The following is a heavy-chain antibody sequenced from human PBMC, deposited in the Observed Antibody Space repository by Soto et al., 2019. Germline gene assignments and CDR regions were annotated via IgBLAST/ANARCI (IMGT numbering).Heavy chain of an antibody. Sequence: GSLRLSCAASGFTFSSYAMHWVRQAPGKGLEWVAVISYDGSNKYYADSVKGRFTISRDNSKNTLYLQMNSLRAEDTAVYYCAILRYFDWNGFDPWGQGTLVTVSS. V-gene: IGHV3-30-3*01. D-gene: IGHD3-9*01. CDR1: GFTFSSYA. J-gene: IGHJ5*02. CDR3: AILRYFDWNGFDP. CDR2: ISYDGSNK.